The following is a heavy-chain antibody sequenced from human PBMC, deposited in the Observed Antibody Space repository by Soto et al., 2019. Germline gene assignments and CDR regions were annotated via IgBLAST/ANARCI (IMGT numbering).Heavy chain of an antibody. J-gene: IGHJ6*02. CDR3: ARAVAGYSYGYFSLYYYGMDV. CDR2: IYYSGST. CDR1: GGSVSSGSYY. V-gene: IGHV4-61*01. D-gene: IGHD5-18*01. Sequence: QVQLQESGPGLVKPSETLSLTCTVSGGSVSSGSYYWSWIRQPPGKGLEWIGYIYYSGSTNYNPSLKSRVPISVDTTKNQCSLKLSSGTAADTAVYYCARAVAGYSYGYFSLYYYGMDVWGQGTTVTVFS.